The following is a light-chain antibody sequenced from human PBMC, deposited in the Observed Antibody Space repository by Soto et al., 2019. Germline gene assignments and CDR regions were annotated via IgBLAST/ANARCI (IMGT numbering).Light chain of an antibody. CDR1: SSNIWAGYD. Sequence: QSVLTQPPSVSGAPGQRVTISCTGSSSNIWAGYDVHWYQQLPGTAPKLLIYGNSNRPSGVPDRFSGSKSGTSASLAITGLQAEDEADYYCQSYDSSLSGGVFGVGTQLTVL. CDR3: QSYDSSLSGGV. V-gene: IGLV1-40*01. CDR2: GNS. J-gene: IGLJ3*02.